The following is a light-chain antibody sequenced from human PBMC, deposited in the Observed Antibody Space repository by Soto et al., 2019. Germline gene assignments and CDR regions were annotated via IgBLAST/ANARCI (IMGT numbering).Light chain of an antibody. V-gene: IGLV8-61*01. CDR1: SGSVSTSYY. CDR3: VLYMPSGILV. Sequence: QAVVTQEPSFSVSPGGTVTLTCGLSSGSVSTSYYPSWYQQTPGQAPRTLIYSTDTRSSGVPDRFSGSILGNKAALTITGAQADDESSYYCVLYMPSGILVFGGETKLTVL. CDR2: STD. J-gene: IGLJ3*02.